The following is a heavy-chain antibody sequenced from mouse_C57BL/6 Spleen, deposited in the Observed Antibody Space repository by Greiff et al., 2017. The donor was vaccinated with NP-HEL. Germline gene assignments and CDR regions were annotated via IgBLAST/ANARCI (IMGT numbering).Heavy chain of an antibody. Sequence: VQLQQSGAELVRPGASVTLSCKASGYTFTDYEMHWVKQTPVHGLEWIGAIDPETGGTAYNQKFKGKAILTADKSSSTAYMELRSLTSEDSAVYYCTRGEYSWFAYWGQRTLVTVSA. D-gene: IGHD1-3*01. J-gene: IGHJ3*01. V-gene: IGHV1-15*01. CDR2: IDPETGGT. CDR1: GYTFTDYE. CDR3: TRGEYSWFAY.